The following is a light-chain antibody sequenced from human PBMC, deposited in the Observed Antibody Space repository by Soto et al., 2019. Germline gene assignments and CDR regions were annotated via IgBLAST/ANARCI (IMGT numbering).Light chain of an antibody. CDR1: SSNIGAGYD. CDR2: GHT. V-gene: IGLV1-40*01. CDR3: QSHDSSLSTYV. Sequence: QSALTQPPSVSGAPGQRVTISCTGSSSNIGAGYDVHWYQQLPGTAPKLLIYGHTNRPSGVPDRFSGSKSGTSASLAITGLQAEDEADYYCQSHDSSLSTYVFGTGTKVT. J-gene: IGLJ1*01.